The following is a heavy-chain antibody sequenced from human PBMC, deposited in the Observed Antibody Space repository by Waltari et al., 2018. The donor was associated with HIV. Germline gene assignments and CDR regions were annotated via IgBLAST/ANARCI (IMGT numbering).Heavy chain of an antibody. CDR1: GFIFDDYG. Sequence: EVHLVESGGGLVQPGGSLRLSCAASGFIFDDYGMHWVRQAPGKGLEWSSGSSWDGGRIGYADSVMGRFTISRDNAKNVVYLQMNSLRGDDTAFYYCARGPLYDWFDPWGQGTLVTVSS. D-gene: IGHD2-8*01. V-gene: IGHV3-9*01. CDR3: ARGPLYDWFDP. J-gene: IGHJ5*02. CDR2: SSWDGGRI.